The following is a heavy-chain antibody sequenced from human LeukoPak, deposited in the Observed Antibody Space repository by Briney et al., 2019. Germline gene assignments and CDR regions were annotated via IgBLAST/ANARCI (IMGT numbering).Heavy chain of an antibody. CDR1: GFTFSSYA. D-gene: IGHD3-16*01. V-gene: IGHV3-64*05. CDR3: VKIVMAGGYLDY. CDR2: ISSNGATT. Sequence: GGSLRLSCSASGFTFSSYAMHWVRQAPGKRLEYVSAISSNGATTYYAASVKGRFTISRDNSKNTLYFQMSSLRPEDTAVYYCVKIVMAGGYLDYWGQGALVTVFS. J-gene: IGHJ4*02.